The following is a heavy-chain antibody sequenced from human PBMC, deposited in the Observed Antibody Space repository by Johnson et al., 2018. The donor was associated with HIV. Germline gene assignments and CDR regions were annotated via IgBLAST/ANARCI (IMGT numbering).Heavy chain of an antibody. J-gene: IGHJ3*02. CDR1: GFTFSSYW. CDR2: ITQDGSEK. Sequence: VQLVESGGGVVQPGRSLRLSCAASGFTFSSYWMSWVRQAPGKGLEWVATITQDGSEKYYVDSVKGRFTISRDNAKNSLYLQMNSLRAEDTAVYYCARDMMGNSDDAFDIWGQGTMVIVSS. D-gene: IGHD3-16*01. CDR3: ARDMMGNSDDAFDI. V-gene: IGHV3-7*01.